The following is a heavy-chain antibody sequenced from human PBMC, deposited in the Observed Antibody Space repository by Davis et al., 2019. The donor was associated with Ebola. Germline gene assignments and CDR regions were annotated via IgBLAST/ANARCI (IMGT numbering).Heavy chain of an antibody. J-gene: IGHJ4*02. CDR3: ARDRCSGGSCYSSYDY. V-gene: IGHV3-66*01. CDR2: IYSGGST. Sequence: PGGSLRLSCAASGFTFSSYWMHWVRQAPGKGLEWVSVIYSGGSTYYADSVKGRFTISRDNSKNTLYLQMNSLRAEDTAVYYCARDRCSGGSCYSSYDYWGQGTLVTVSS. CDR1: GFTFSSYW. D-gene: IGHD2-15*01.